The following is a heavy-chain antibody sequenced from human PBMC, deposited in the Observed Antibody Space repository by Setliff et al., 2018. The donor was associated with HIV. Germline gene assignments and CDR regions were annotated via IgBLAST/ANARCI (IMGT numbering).Heavy chain of an antibody. CDR3: AKGFNWGSYYFDY. CDR1: GFTFDRFW. D-gene: IGHD7-27*01. CDR2: VNRDGSST. J-gene: IGHJ4*02. Sequence: GGSLRLSCAASGFTFDRFWMHWVRQAPGKGLVWVSRVNRDGSSTTYADSVKDRFTISRDNAKNTLYLQMGSLRVDDTAIYYCAKGFNWGSYYFDYWGQGTLVTVSS. V-gene: IGHV3-74*01.